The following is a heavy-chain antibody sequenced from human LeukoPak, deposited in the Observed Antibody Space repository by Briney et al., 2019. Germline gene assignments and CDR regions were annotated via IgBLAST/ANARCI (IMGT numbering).Heavy chain of an antibody. CDR1: GFTFSIYS. Sequence: GGSLRLSCAAYGFTFSIYSMNWVRQAPGKGLEWVSSISSSSSYIYYADSVKGRFTISRDNAKNSLYLQMNSLRAEDTAVYYCASPGANYDILTGYSFDYWGQGTLVTVSS. D-gene: IGHD3-9*01. CDR2: ISSSSSYI. V-gene: IGHV3-21*01. CDR3: ASPGANYDILTGYSFDY. J-gene: IGHJ4*02.